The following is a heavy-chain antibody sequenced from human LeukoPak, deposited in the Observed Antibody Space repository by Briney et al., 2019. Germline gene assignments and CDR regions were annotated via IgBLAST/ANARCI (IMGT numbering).Heavy chain of an antibody. CDR2: ISSSSSYI. CDR1: GFTFSSYS. J-gene: IGHJ4*02. D-gene: IGHD4-17*01. Sequence: GGSLRLSCAASGFTFSSYSMNWVRQAPGKGREWVSSISSSSSYIYYADSVKGRFTISRDNAKNSLYLQMNSLRAEDTAVYYCARAKVTTHFDYWGQGTLVTVSS. CDR3: ARAKVTTHFDY. V-gene: IGHV3-21*01.